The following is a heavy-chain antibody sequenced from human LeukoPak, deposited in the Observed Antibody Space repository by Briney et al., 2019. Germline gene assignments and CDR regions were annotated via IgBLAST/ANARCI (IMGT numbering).Heavy chain of an antibody. CDR1: GYTFTSYY. Sequence: GASVTVSCKPSGYTFTSYYIVWVRQAPGQGLEWMGRIDPSGGSTSYAQKFQGRVTMTRGTSTSTVYMELSSLISEDTAVYYCARNSGSGFDYWGQGTLVTVSS. J-gene: IGHJ4*02. CDR2: IDPSGGST. V-gene: IGHV1-46*01. D-gene: IGHD2-15*01. CDR3: ARNSGSGFDY.